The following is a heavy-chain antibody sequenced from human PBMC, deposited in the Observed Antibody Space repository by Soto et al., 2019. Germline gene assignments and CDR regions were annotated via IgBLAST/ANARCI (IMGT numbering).Heavy chain of an antibody. V-gene: IGHV3-21*01. Sequence: EVQLVESGGGLVKPGGSLRLSCAASGFTFSSYSMNWVRQAPGKGLEWVSYISSSSSYIYYADSVKGRFTISRDNAKKSLYLQMNRLRAEDKAVYYCARDLRCSGGSCRDYWGQGTLVTVSS. J-gene: IGHJ4*02. D-gene: IGHD2-15*01. CDR2: ISSSSSYI. CDR1: GFTFSSYS. CDR3: ARDLRCSGGSCRDY.